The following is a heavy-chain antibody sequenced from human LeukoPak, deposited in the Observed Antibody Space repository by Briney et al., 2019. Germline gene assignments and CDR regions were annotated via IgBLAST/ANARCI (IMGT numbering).Heavy chain of an antibody. Sequence: GGSLRLSCAASGFTFSSYWMNWVRQAPGKGLEWVANIKKDGSEKYYVDSVKGRFTLSRDNSKNTLYLQMNSMRAEDTAVYYCARGGIDYDSSGYYPIDYWGQGTLVTVSS. CDR1: GFTFSSYW. J-gene: IGHJ4*02. D-gene: IGHD3-22*01. CDR2: IKKDGSEK. CDR3: ARGGIDYDSSGYYPIDY. V-gene: IGHV3-7*01.